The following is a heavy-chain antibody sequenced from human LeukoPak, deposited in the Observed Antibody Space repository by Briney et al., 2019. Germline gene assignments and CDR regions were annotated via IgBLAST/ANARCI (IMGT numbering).Heavy chain of an antibody. CDR3: ASSGDVLTGYYDGPVFDY. Sequence: PSETLSLTCAVYGGSFSGYYWSWIRQPPGKGLEWIGYIYYSGSTNYNPSLKSRVTISVDTSKNQFSLKLSSVTAADTAVYYCASSGDVLTGYYDGPVFDYWGQGTLVTVSS. CDR1: GGSFSGYY. J-gene: IGHJ4*02. D-gene: IGHD3-9*01. V-gene: IGHV4-59*01. CDR2: IYYSGST.